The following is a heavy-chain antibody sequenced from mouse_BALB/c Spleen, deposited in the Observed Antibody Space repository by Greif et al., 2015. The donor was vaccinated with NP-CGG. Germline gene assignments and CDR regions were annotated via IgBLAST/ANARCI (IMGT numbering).Heavy chain of an antibody. V-gene: IGHV5-17*02. CDR1: GFTFSSFR. J-gene: IGHJ4*01. Sequence: EVQLVESGGGLVQPGGSRKLSCAAPGFTFSSFRMHWVRQAPEKGLEWVAYISSGSSTIYYADTVKGRFTISRDNPKNTLFLQMTSLRSEDTAMYYCARSTYYRYDYAMDYWGQGTSVTVSS. CDR2: ISSGSSTI. CDR3: ARSTYYRYDYAMDY. D-gene: IGHD2-14*01.